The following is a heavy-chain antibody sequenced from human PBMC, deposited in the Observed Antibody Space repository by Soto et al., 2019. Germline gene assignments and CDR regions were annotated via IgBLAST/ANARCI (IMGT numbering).Heavy chain of an antibody. D-gene: IGHD3-22*01. CDR3: AKLLDHYGDPYYYDSSGYYYSFGY. J-gene: IGHJ4*02. CDR2: ISYDGSNK. CDR1: GFTFSSYG. V-gene: IGHV3-30*18. Sequence: GGSLRLSCAASGFTFSSYGMHWVRQAPGKGLEWVAVISYDGSNKYYADSVKGRFTISRDNSKNTLYLQMNSLRAEDTAVYYCAKLLDHYGDPYYYDSSGYYYSFGYWGQGTLVTVSS.